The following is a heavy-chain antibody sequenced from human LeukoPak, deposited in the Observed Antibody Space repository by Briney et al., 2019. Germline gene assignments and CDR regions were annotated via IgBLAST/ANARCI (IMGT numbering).Heavy chain of an antibody. CDR3: AKGITMIVVVIDFDY. CDR1: GFTFSSYE. J-gene: IGHJ4*02. V-gene: IGHV3-23*01. D-gene: IGHD3-22*01. CDR2: ISGSGGST. Sequence: GGSLRLSCAASGFTFSSYEMSWVRQAPGKGLEWVSAISGSGGSTYYADSVKGRFTISRDNSKNTLYLQMNSLRAEDTAVYYCAKGITMIVVVIDFDYWGQGTLVTVSS.